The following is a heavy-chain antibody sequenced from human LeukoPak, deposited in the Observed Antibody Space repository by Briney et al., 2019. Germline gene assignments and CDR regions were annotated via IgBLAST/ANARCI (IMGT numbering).Heavy chain of an antibody. V-gene: IGHV1-46*01. Sequence: EASVKVSCKASGYTFTSYYMHWVRQAPGQGLEWMGIINPSGGSTSYAQKFQDRVTMTRDTSTSTVYMEVSSLRSEDTAVYYCARGPDIEATIDGGQFDYWGQGTLVTVSS. CDR3: ARGPDIEATIDGGQFDY. CDR1: GYTFTSYY. J-gene: IGHJ4*02. CDR2: INPSGGST. D-gene: IGHD5-12*01.